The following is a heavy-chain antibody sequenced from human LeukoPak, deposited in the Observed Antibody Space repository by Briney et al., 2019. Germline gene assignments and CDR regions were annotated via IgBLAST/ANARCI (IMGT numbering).Heavy chain of an antibody. CDR2: ISGSGGST. D-gene: IGHD3-10*01. J-gene: IGHJ4*02. CDR1: GFTFSSYA. Sequence: GGSLRLSCAASGFTFSSYAMSWVRQAPGKGLEWGSAISGSGGSTFYADSVKGRFTISRDNSKNTLYLQMTSLRAEDTAVYGSGSYSPGFDYWGQGTLVTVSS. CDR3: GSYSPGFDY. V-gene: IGHV3-23*01.